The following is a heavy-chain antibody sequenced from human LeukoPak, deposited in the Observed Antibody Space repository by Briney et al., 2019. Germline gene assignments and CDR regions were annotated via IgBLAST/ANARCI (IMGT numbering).Heavy chain of an antibody. D-gene: IGHD3-22*01. CDR3: ARHVESSGFLGAYYFDY. Sequence: PSETLFLTCTVSGASISSYYWSWIRQPPGKGLEWIGYIYYSGSTNYNPSLKSRVTISVDTSKNQFSLKLSSVIAADTAVYYCARHVESSGFLGAYYFDYWGQGVLVTVSS. CDR2: IYYSGST. J-gene: IGHJ4*02. CDR1: GASISSYY. V-gene: IGHV4-59*08.